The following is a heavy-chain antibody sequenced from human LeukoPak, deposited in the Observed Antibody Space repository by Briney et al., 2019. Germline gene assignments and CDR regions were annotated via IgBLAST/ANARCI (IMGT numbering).Heavy chain of an antibody. Sequence: SETLSLTCTVSGGSISSSSYYWCWLRQPPGKGLEWIGSIYYSGSTYHNPSLKSRVTVSVDTSKNQFSLKLTSVTAADTAVYYCARLSRTNYGYFDNWGQGTLVTVSS. CDR1: GGSISSSSYY. J-gene: IGHJ4*02. CDR3: ARLSRTNYGYFDN. CDR2: IYYSGST. D-gene: IGHD4-17*01. V-gene: IGHV4-39*01.